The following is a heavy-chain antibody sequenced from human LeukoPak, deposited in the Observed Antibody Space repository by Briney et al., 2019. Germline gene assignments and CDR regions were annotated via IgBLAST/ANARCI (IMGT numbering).Heavy chain of an antibody. CDR3: AKDLVTGSLDY. V-gene: IGHV3-23*01. CDR1: GFTFSSYA. CDR2: ISGSGGST. J-gene: IGHJ4*02. D-gene: IGHD3-10*01. Sequence: PGGSLRLSCTASGFTFSSYAMTWVRQAPGKGLEWVPSISGSGGSTYYADSVKGRFTISRANSENTLYLQMHSLRAEDTAVYYCAKDLVTGSLDYWGQGTLVTVSS.